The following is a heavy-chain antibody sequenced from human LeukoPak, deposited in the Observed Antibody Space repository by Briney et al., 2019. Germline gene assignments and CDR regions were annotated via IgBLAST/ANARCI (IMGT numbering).Heavy chain of an antibody. J-gene: IGHJ4*02. CDR1: RNILNGLC. CDR3: ATDKRSGWCFDY. Sequence: AAVKVSCKVCRNILNGLCVHWGRQAPGKKIEWMGGFDPEDGETIYAQKFQGRVTMTEDTSTDTAYMELSSLRSEDTAVYYCATDKRSGWCFDYWGQGTLVTVSS. V-gene: IGHV1-24*01. CDR2: FDPEDGET. D-gene: IGHD6-19*01.